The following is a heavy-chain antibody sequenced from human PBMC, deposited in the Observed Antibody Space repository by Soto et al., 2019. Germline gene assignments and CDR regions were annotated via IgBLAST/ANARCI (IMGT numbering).Heavy chain of an antibody. Sequence: SVKVSCKASGGTFSSYAISWVRQAPGQGLEWMGGIIPIFGTANYAQKFQGRVTITADESTSTAYMELNSLRAEDTAVYYCARASKPEPMVRGVISFYYYYGMDVWGQGTTVTVSS. D-gene: IGHD3-10*01. J-gene: IGHJ6*02. CDR3: ARASKPEPMVRGVISFYYYYGMDV. CDR2: IIPIFGTA. CDR1: GGTFSSYA. V-gene: IGHV1-69*13.